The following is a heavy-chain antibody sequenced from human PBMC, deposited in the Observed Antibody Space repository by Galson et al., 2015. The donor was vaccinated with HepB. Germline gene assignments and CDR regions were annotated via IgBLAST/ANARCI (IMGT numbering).Heavy chain of an antibody. Sequence: SLRLSCAASGFTFSNAWMSWVRQAPGKGLEWVGRIKSKTDGGTTDYAAPVKGRFTISRDDSKITLYLQMNSLKTEDTAVYYCTTAVAAADFYYYYGMDVSGQGTTVTVSS. J-gene: IGHJ6*02. CDR2: IKSKTDGGTT. V-gene: IGHV3-15*01. CDR1: GFTFSNAW. D-gene: IGHD6-13*01. CDR3: TTAVAAADFYYYYGMDV.